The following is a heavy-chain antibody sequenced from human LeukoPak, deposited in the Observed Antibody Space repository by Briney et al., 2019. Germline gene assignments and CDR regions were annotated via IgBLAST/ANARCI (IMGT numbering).Heavy chain of an antibody. CDR3: ASRTGF. Sequence: GGSLRLSCAASGFTLSSHAMHWVRQAPGKGLEWVALISYDGNSKYYADSLKGRFTISRDNSKNTLYLQMDTLRVEDTAIYYCASRTGFWGQGTLVTVSS. CDR1: GFTLSSHA. J-gene: IGHJ4*02. V-gene: IGHV3-30-3*01. D-gene: IGHD1-14*01. CDR2: ISYDGNSK.